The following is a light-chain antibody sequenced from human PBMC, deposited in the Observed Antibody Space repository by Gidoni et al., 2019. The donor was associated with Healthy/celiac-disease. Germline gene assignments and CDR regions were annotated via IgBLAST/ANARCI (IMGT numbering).Light chain of an antibody. CDR3: QKYNSAPRT. V-gene: IGKV1-27*01. Sequence: DIQMTQSPSSLSASVGDRDTITRRASQGISNYLAWYQQKPGKVPKLLIYAASTLQSGVPARFSGSGSGTDFTLTISSLPPEDVATYYCQKYNSAPRTFGQGTKVEIK. J-gene: IGKJ1*01. CDR2: AAS. CDR1: QGISNY.